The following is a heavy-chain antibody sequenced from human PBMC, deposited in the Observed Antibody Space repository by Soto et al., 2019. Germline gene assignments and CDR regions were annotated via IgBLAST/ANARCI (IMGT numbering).Heavy chain of an antibody. J-gene: IGHJ4*02. CDR1: GFTFSSYG. Sequence: QVQLVESGGGVVQPGRSLRLSCAASGFTFSSYGMHWVRQAPGKGLEWVAVISYDGSNKYYADSVKGRFTISRDNSKNTLYVQMNGLRAEDKAVYYCAKEEEGRYCSSTSGYVEYWGQGTLVTVSS. CDR2: ISYDGSNK. CDR3: AKEEEGRYCSSTSGYVEY. V-gene: IGHV3-30*18. D-gene: IGHD2-2*01.